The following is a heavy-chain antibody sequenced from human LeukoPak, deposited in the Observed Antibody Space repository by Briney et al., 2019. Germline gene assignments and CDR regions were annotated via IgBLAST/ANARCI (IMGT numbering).Heavy chain of an antibody. CDR1: GFTFSTYA. D-gene: IGHD6-13*01. V-gene: IGHV3-23*01. CDR3: ATSSSWYYFDY. CDR2: ISGSGGYT. Sequence: GGSLRLSCAASGFTFSTYAMTWVRQAPGKGLEWVSAISGSGGYTYSADSVKGRFTISRDNSKNTLYLQMNSLRAEDTAVYYCATSSSWYYFDYWGQGTLVTVSS. J-gene: IGHJ4*02.